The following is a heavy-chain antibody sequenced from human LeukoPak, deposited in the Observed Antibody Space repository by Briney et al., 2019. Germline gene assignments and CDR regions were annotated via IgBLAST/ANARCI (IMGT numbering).Heavy chain of an antibody. CDR1: GGSISSYY. D-gene: IGHD3-10*01. V-gene: IGHV4-59*01. CDR2: IYYSGST. CDR3: VRGYYYGSGSYYRGYFDY. Sequence: SETLSLTCTVSGGSISSYYWSWIRQPPGKGLEWIGYIYYSGSTNYNPSLKSRVTISVDTSKNQFSLKLSPVTAADTAVYYCVRGYYYGSGSYYRGYFDYWGQGTLVTVSS. J-gene: IGHJ4*02.